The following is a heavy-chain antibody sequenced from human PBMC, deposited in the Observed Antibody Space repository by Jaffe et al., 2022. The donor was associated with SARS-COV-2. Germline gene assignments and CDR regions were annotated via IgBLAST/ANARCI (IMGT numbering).Heavy chain of an antibody. CDR2: INHRGGT. D-gene: IGHD5-12*01. V-gene: IGHV4-34*01. J-gene: IGHJ4*02. CDR1: GGSFSDYY. CDR3: AREIIVARGAFDS. Sequence: QVQLQQWGAGLLKPSETLSLICAVYGGSFSDYYWSWIRQSPAKGLEWIGEINHRGGTNYNPSLKSRVTMSVDKSKNQFSLKLSSVTAADTAIYYCAREIIVARGAFDSWGQGTLVTVSS.